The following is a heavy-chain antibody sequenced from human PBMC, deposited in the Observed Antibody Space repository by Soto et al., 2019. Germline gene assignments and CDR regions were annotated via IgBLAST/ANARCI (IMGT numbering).Heavy chain of an antibody. CDR1: GGSISSYY. J-gene: IGHJ4*02. V-gene: IGHV4-59*08. Sequence: SETLSLTCTVSGGSISSYYWSWIRQPPGKGLEWIGYIYYSGGTNYNPSLKSRVTISVATSKNQFSLKLSSVTAADTAVYYCARRDGDYFDFWCQGTLVNVSS. CDR2: IYYSGGT. D-gene: IGHD4-17*01. CDR3: ARRDGDYFDF.